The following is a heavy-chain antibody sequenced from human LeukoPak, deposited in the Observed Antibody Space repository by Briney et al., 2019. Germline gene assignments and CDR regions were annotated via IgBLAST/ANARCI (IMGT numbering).Heavy chain of an antibody. CDR2: IYYSGST. J-gene: IGHJ5*02. Sequence: SETLSLTCTVSGGSISSSSYYWGWIRQPPGKGLEWIGSIYYSGSTYYNPSLKSRVTLSVDTSKNQFSLKLTSVTASDTAVYYCARHPRGTNWFDPWGQGTLVTVSS. CDR1: GGSISSSSYY. CDR3: ARHPRGTNWFDP. V-gene: IGHV4-39*01.